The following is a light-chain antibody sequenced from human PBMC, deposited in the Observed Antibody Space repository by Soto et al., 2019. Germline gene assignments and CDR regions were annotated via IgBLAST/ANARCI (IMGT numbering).Light chain of an antibody. CDR2: AAS. CDR3: QKYNSAPRT. V-gene: IGKV1-27*01. Sequence: DIPMTQSPSSLSASVGDRVTITCRASQGIIDYLAWYQQRPGKPPRLLIYAASTLQSGVPSRFSGSGAGTDFTLTISSLQPEDVATYYCQKYNSAPRTFGQGTKVEIK. J-gene: IGKJ1*01. CDR1: QGIIDY.